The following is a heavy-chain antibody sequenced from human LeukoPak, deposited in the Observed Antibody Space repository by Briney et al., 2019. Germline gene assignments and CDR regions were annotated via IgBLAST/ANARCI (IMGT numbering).Heavy chain of an antibody. Sequence: SETLSHTCTVSGGSISSYYWSWIRQPPGKGLEWIGYIYYSGSTNYNPSLKSRVTISVDTSKNQFSLKLSPVTAADTAVYYCARIRGEMAEYYFDYWGQGTLVTVSS. CDR3: ARIRGEMAEYYFDY. CDR1: GGSISSYY. J-gene: IGHJ4*02. D-gene: IGHD5-24*01. V-gene: IGHV4-59*08. CDR2: IYYSGST.